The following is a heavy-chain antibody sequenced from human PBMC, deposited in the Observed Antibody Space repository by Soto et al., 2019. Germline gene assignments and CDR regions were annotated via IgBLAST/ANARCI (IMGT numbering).Heavy chain of an antibody. CDR1: GFTVSSNY. J-gene: IGHJ6*02. CDR2: IYSGGTT. V-gene: IGHV3-53*01. Sequence: PSETLRLSCAASGFTVSSNYMTWVRQAPGKGLEWVSVIYSGGTTYYADSVKGRFTFSRDNSKNTLYLHMNSLRAEDTAVYYCAREGTYSFGANYYGLDVWGPGTTVTVSS. D-gene: IGHD5-18*01. CDR3: AREGTYSFGANYYGLDV.